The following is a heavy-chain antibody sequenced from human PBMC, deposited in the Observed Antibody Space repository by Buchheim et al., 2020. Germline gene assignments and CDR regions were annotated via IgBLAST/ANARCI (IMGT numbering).Heavy chain of an antibody. CDR2: INPNSGGT. CDR1: GYTFTGYY. Sequence: QVQLVQSGAEVKKPGASVKVSCKASGYTFTGYYMHWVRQAPGQGLEWMGWINPNSGGTNYAQKFQGWVTMTRDTSISQAYMELSRLRSDDTAVYYCARSSLVYCSGGSCYSYFDYWGQGTL. CDR3: ARSSLVYCSGGSCYSYFDY. J-gene: IGHJ4*02. D-gene: IGHD2-15*01. V-gene: IGHV1-2*04.